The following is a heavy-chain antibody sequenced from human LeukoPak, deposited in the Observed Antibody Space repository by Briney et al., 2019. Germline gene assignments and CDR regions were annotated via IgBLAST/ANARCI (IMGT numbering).Heavy chain of an antibody. CDR1: GFTFSSYG. CDR3: ARSRSVTMIVVVITMAYYMDV. CDR2: IRYDGSNK. Sequence: PGGSLRLSCAASGFTFSSYGMHWVRQAPGKGLEWVAFIRYDGSNKYYADSVKGRFTISRDNSKNTLYLQMNSLRAEDTAVYYCARSRSVTMIVVVITMAYYMDVWGKGTTVTVSS. J-gene: IGHJ6*03. V-gene: IGHV3-30*02. D-gene: IGHD3-22*01.